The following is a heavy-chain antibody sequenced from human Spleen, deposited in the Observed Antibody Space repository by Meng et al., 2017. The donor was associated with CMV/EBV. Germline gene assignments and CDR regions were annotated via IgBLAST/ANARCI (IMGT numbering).Heavy chain of an antibody. D-gene: IGHD3-10*01. CDR2: ISSSSSYT. V-gene: IGHV3-11*06. Sequence: GGGLAKPGGSLRLSCAASVFTFSDYNMSWIPRAPGKGLGWVSYISSSSSYTNYADSVKGRFTISRDNAKNSLYLQMNSLRAEDTAVYYCARADYYGSGSGGWGQGTLVTVSS. J-gene: IGHJ4*02. CDR3: ARADYYGSGSGG. CDR1: VFTFSDYN.